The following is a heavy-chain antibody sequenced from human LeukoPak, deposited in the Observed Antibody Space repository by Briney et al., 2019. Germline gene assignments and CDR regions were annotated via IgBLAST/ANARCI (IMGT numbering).Heavy chain of an antibody. J-gene: IGHJ4*02. CDR1: GFTFSNHW. Sequence: PGGSLRLSCAASGFTFSNHWMTWVRQAPGKGLEWVANINQRGSEIYYVESVRGRFTISRDNAKNSLYLQMNTLRAEDTAVYYCVRRYMATSAEDFDYWGQGTLVTVFS. CDR2: INQRGSEI. D-gene: IGHD3-16*02. V-gene: IGHV3-7*01. CDR3: VRRYMATSAEDFDY.